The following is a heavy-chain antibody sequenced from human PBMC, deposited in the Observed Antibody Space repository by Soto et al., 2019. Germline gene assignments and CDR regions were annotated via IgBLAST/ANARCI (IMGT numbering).Heavy chain of an antibody. J-gene: IGHJ4*02. CDR1: GFTFDDYG. D-gene: IGHD3-9*01. CDR2: FNRNGGSL. V-gene: IGHV3-20*04. CDR3: ARLGGTGYYAGSVY. Sequence: GGSLRLSCAASGFTFDDYGMNWVRQAPGKGLEWVSGFNRNGGSLGYADSVKGRFTISTDNVKNSLYLQMNSLRAEDTALYYCARLGGTGYYAGSVYWGQGT.